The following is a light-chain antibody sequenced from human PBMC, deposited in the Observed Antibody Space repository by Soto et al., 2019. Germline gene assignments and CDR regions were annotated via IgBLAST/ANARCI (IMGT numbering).Light chain of an antibody. V-gene: IGLV4-69*01. J-gene: IGLJ2*01. CDR3: QTWGTGIVV. Sequence: QSVLTQSPSASASLGASVKLTCTLSSGHSNYDIAWHQQQPEKGPRYLMKVNSDGSHSKGDGIPDRFSGSNSGAERYLTIASLQSEDEADYCCQTWGTGIVVFGGGTKLTVL. CDR2: VNSDGSH. CDR1: SGHSNYD.